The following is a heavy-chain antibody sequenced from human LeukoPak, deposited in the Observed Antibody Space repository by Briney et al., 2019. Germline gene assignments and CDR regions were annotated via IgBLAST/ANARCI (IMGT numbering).Heavy chain of an antibody. Sequence: GGSLRLSCAASGFTFSSYSMNWVRQAPGKGLEWVSSISSSSSYIYYADSVKGRFTISRDNAKNSLYLQMNSLRAEDTAVYYCAREYGSSSLGYYYMDVWGKGTTVTVSS. J-gene: IGHJ6*03. CDR2: ISSSSSYI. V-gene: IGHV3-21*01. CDR1: GFTFSSYS. CDR3: AREYGSSSLGYYYMDV. D-gene: IGHD6-6*01.